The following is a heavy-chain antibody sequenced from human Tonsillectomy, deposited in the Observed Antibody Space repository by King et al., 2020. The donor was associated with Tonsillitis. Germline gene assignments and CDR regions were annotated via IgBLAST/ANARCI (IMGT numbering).Heavy chain of an antibody. CDR3: ARVRPGIAVAGTFDY. J-gene: IGHJ4*02. V-gene: IGHV4-59*01. Sequence: QLQESGPGLVKPSETLSLTCTVSGGSISSYYWSWIRQPPGKGLEWIGYIYYSGSTNYNPSLKRRVTISVDTSKNQFSLKLSSVTAADTAVYYCARVRPGIAVAGTFDYWGQGTLVTVSS. D-gene: IGHD6-19*01. CDR2: IYYSGST. CDR1: GGSISSYY.